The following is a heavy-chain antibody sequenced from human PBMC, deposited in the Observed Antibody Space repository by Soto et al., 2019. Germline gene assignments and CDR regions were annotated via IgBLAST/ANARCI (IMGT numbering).Heavy chain of an antibody. CDR2: IIPIFGST. J-gene: IGHJ5*02. V-gene: IGHV1-69*12. CDR1: GGTFSNSA. Sequence: QVQLVQSGAEVRKPGSSVKVSCKASGGTFSNSAITWVRQAPGQGLEWVGGIIPIFGSTNYAQKFQGRVTFTANESTSTAYLELSSLTSEDTTVYYCAGEGVLRSDCWSGPVGGGWFDPWGQGTLVTVSS. CDR3: AGEGVLRSDCWSGPVGGGWFDP. D-gene: IGHD3-3*01.